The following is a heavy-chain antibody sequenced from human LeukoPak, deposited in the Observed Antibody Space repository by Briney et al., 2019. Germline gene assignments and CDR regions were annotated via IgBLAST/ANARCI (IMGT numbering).Heavy chain of an antibody. V-gene: IGHV3-7*01. Sequence: GGPLRLSCAASGFTFNNYWMTWVRQAPGKGLYWLATIKRDGTDKYYVGSVEGRFTISRDNAKNSLFLQMNSLRAEDTAVYYCARDEYSYGLYYYYYMDVWGKGTTVTVSS. D-gene: IGHD5-18*01. CDR3: ARDEYSYGLYYYYYMDV. J-gene: IGHJ6*03. CDR2: IKRDGTDK. CDR1: GFTFNNYW.